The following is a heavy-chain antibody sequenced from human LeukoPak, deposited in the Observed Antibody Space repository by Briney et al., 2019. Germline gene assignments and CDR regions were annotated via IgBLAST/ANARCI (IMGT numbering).Heavy chain of an antibody. J-gene: IGHJ5*02. CDR1: GYTFTSYG. D-gene: IGHD3-9*01. CDR2: INPNSGGT. CDR3: ARRNYDIMTGHNVNWFDP. V-gene: IGHV1-2*02. Sequence: ASVKVSCKASGYTFTSYGISWVRQAPGQGLEWMGWINPNSGGTNYAQKFQGRVTMTRDTSISTAYMELSRLRSDDTAVYYCARRNYDIMTGHNVNWFDPWGQGTLVTVSS.